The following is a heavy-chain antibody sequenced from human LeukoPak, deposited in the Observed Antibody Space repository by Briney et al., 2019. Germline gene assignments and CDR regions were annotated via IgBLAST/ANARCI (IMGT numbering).Heavy chain of an antibody. CDR3: ARVAHYYYYYYMDV. Sequence: ASVKVSCKASGYTFTSYDINWVRQATGQGLEWMGWMNPNSGNTGYAQKFQGRVTITRNASISTAYMELSSLRSEDTAVYYCARVAHYYYYYYMDVWGKGTTVTVSS. CDR2: MNPNSGNT. V-gene: IGHV1-8*03. D-gene: IGHD2-15*01. J-gene: IGHJ6*03. CDR1: GYTFTSYD.